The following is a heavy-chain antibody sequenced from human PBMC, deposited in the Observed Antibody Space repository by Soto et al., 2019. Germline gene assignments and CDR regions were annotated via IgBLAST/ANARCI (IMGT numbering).Heavy chain of an antibody. D-gene: IGHD2-21*02. CDR1: GFTFSNYW. CDR3: VCFECGRTAVVTAMEANGY. Sequence: WSLRLSCAASGFTFSNYWMHWVRQGPGKXLVWVSRINSDETITSYADSVKGRFTISRDNAKNTLYLQMSSLRVEDTALYYCVCFECGRTAVVTAMEANGYWGQGTLVTVSS. CDR2: INSDETIT. J-gene: IGHJ4*02. V-gene: IGHV3-74*01.